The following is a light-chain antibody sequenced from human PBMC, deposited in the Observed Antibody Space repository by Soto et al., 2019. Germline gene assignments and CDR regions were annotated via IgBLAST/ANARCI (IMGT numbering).Light chain of an antibody. CDR3: QQYNNWPIT. CDR2: GAS. CDR1: QSFSNN. V-gene: IGKV3D-15*01. J-gene: IGKJ5*01. Sequence: EIVLTQSPVTLSLSPGERARLSCSAIQSFSNNYLAWYQQKPGQAPRLLIYGASNRATGIPDRFSGSGSGTEFTLTISSLQSEDFAVYYCQQYNNWPITFGQGTRLENK.